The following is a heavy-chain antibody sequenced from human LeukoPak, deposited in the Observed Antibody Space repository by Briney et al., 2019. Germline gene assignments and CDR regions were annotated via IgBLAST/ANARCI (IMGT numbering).Heavy chain of an antibody. J-gene: IGHJ4*02. CDR3: ARGRPHGNDY. V-gene: IGHV3-74*01. Sequence: PEGSLRLSCAASGFTFSSYWMNWVRQAPGKGLVWVSRIASDGSSTTYADSVKGRFSISRDSAKNTLYLQMNSLRVEDTAVYYCARGRPHGNDYWGQGTLVTVSS. CDR2: IASDGSST. CDR1: GFTFSSYW. D-gene: IGHD4-23*01.